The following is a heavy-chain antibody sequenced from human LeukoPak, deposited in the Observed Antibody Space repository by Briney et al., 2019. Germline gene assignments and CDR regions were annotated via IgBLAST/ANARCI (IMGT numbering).Heavy chain of an antibody. J-gene: IGHJ6*03. CDR2: IYASGST. Sequence: PSETLSLTCAVSGGSISSNNWWSWVRQPPGKGLEWIGEIYASGSTNYKPSLKSRVTKSVDKSKNQFSLKLSSVSAADTAVYYCARANDYGDPLPRYMDVWGKGTTVTVSS. CDR1: GGSISSNNW. CDR3: ARANDYGDPLPRYMDV. D-gene: IGHD4-17*01. V-gene: IGHV4-4*02.